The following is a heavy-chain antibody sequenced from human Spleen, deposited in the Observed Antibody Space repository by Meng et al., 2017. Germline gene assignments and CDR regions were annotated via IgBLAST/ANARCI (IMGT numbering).Heavy chain of an antibody. V-gene: IGHV3-48*03. J-gene: IGHJ4*02. Sequence: GESLKISCAASGFTFSSYEMNWVRQAPRKGLEWLSYISSSGSNIYYADSVKGRFTISRDNSKNTLYLQSNRLRAEDTAVYYCARDSKRGCNFGYNKGYFDYWGQGTLVTVSS. CDR2: ISSSGSNI. CDR1: GFTFSSYE. CDR3: ARDSKRGCNFGYNKGYFDY. D-gene: IGHD3-9*01.